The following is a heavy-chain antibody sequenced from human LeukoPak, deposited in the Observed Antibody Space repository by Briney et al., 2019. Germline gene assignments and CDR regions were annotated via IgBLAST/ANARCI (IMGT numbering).Heavy chain of an antibody. CDR1: GYTFTSYY. V-gene: IGHV1-46*01. J-gene: IGHJ4*02. CDR3: ARENDYVWGSYRPTSGFDY. CDR2: INPSGGST. Sequence: ASVKVSCKASGYTFTSYYMHWVRQAPGQGLEWMGIINPSGGSTSYAQKFQGRVTMTRDMSTSTVYMELSSLRSEDTAVYYCARENDYVWGSYRPTSGFDYWGQGTLVTVSS. D-gene: IGHD3-16*02.